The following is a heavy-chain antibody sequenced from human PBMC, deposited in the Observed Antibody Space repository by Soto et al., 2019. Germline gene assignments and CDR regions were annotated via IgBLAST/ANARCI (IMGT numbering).Heavy chain of an antibody. D-gene: IGHD3-10*01. CDR3: ASSRITMVPYGMDV. Sequence: ASVKVSCKASGYTFTSYAMHWVRQAPGRRLEWMGWINAGNGNTKYSQKFQGRVTITRDTSASTAYMELSSLRSEDTAVYYCASSRITMVPYGMDVWGQGTTVTVSS. CDR1: GYTFTSYA. V-gene: IGHV1-3*01. J-gene: IGHJ6*02. CDR2: INAGNGNT.